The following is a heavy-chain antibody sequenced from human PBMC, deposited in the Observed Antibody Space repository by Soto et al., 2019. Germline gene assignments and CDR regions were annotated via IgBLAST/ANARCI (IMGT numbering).Heavy chain of an antibody. CDR2: IIPILGIA. CDR1: VGTFSSYT. J-gene: IGHJ6*03. D-gene: IGHD3-10*01. Sequence: QVQLVQSGAEVKKPGSSVKVSCKASVGTFSSYTISWLRQAPVQWLEWMVRIIPILGIANYAQKFQGRVTITADKSKSTAYMEMRSLRSEDTAVYYCAREMRDMVRGKGGAYYYMAVWGKGTTVTASS. CDR3: AREMRDMVRGKGGAYYYMAV. V-gene: IGHV1-69*08.